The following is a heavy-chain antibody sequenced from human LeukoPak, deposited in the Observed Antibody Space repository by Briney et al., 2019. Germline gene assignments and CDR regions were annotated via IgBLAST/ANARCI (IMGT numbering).Heavy chain of an antibody. D-gene: IGHD6-19*01. J-gene: IGHJ3*02. Sequence: PGGSLRLSCAASGFTFSDYDMHWVRQATGKGLEWVSAIGTAGDTYYTGSVKGRFTISRDNSKNTLYLQMNSLRAEDTAVYYCAKTEQWLDDAFDIWGQGTMVTVSS. V-gene: IGHV3-13*01. CDR2: IGTAGDT. CDR1: GFTFSDYD. CDR3: AKTEQWLDDAFDI.